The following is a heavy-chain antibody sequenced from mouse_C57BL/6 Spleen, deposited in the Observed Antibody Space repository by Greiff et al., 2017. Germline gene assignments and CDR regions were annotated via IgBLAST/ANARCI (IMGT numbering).Heavy chain of an antibody. CDR3: ASSQFTSAMDY. CDR2: IRNKANGYTT. J-gene: IGHJ4*01. CDR1: GFTFTDYY. D-gene: IGHD5-1*01. V-gene: IGHV7-3*01. Sequence: EVKVVESGGGLVQPGGSLSLSCAASGFTFTDYYMSWVRQPPGKALEWLGFIRNKANGYTTEYSASVTGRFTIYRDNSQSILYLQMNALRAEDSATYYCASSQFTSAMDYWGQGTSVTVSS.